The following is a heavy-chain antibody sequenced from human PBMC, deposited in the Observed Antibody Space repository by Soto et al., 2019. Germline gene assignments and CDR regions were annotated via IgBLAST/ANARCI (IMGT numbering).Heavy chain of an antibody. D-gene: IGHD4-17*01. CDR3: SIADYGDEDY. V-gene: IGHV1-18*01. J-gene: IGHJ4*02. CDR2: IRVYNGDT. Sequence: QVQLVQSGAEVKKPGASVRVSCQASGFVFSNSRISWVRQAPGQGPEWMGWIRVYNGDTKYAQKFQGRLNMTTDTSTSTAYMDLRSLRSDDTAVYFCSIADYGDEDYWWQGTLVTVSS. CDR1: GFVFSNSR.